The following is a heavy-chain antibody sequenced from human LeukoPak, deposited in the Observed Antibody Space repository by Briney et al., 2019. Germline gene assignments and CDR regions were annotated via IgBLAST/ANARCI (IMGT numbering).Heavy chain of an antibody. CDR1: GGSFSGYY. Sequence: PSETLSLTCAVYGGSFSGYYWSWIRQPPGKGLEWIGEINHSGSTNYNPSLKSRVTISVDTSKNQFSLKLSSVTAADTAVYYCARGRGLLYGYQLLSVVFRSYYFDYWGQGTLVTVSS. CDR3: ARGRGLLYGYQLLSVVFRSYYFDY. D-gene: IGHD2-2*01. V-gene: IGHV4-34*01. J-gene: IGHJ4*02. CDR2: INHSGST.